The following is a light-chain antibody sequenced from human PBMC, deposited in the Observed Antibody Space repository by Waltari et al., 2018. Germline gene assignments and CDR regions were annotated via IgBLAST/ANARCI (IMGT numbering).Light chain of an antibody. Sequence: DIQLTQSPSTLSASVGDRVTITCRASQSISSWLAWYQKKPGKAPKLLIYKASSLESGVPSRFSGSASGTEFTLTISSLQPDDFATYYCQRYDSFSVTFGQGTKVEIK. CDR3: QRYDSFSVT. J-gene: IGKJ1*01. CDR1: QSISSW. CDR2: KAS. V-gene: IGKV1-5*03.